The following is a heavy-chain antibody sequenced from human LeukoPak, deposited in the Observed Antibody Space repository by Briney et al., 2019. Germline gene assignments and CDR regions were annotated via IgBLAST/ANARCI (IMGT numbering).Heavy chain of an antibody. CDR3: SRKSGTRTGWPFDI. J-gene: IGHJ3*02. V-gene: IGHV3-49*03. CDR2: IRTKTYSQTT. Sequence: GGSLRLSCTASGFIFRDHAMSWFRQAPGKGLEWVGFIRTKTYSQTTEYAASMKGRFTISRNDSTSIAYLQMNSLKTENTAVYYCSRKSGTRTGWPFDIWGQGTMVTVSS. D-gene: IGHD3-3*01. CDR1: GFIFRDHA.